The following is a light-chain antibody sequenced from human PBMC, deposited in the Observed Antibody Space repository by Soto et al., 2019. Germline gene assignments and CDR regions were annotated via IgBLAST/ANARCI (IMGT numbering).Light chain of an antibody. CDR3: QQYNNWPLT. J-gene: IGKJ3*01. V-gene: IGKV3-15*01. Sequence: EIVMTQSPATLSVSPGERATLSCRASQSVSSNLAWYQQIPGQAPRLLIYGASTRATGIPARFSGSGSGTEFTLTISSLQSEDFAVYYCQQYNNWPLTFGPGTKVDI. CDR2: GAS. CDR1: QSVSSN.